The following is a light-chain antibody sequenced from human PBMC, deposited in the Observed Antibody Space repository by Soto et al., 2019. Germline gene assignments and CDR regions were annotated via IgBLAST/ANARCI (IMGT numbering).Light chain of an antibody. V-gene: IGLV1-44*01. J-gene: IGLJ3*02. Sequence: QSVLTQPPSASGTPGLSVTISCSGGSSNVGSNTVSWYQHLPGTAPKLLIYINDQRPSGVPDRFSGSKSGTSASLAITGLQSEDEAIYYCAIWDDSLSGWVFGGGTKLTVL. CDR3: AIWDDSLSGWV. CDR1: SSNVGSNT. CDR2: IND.